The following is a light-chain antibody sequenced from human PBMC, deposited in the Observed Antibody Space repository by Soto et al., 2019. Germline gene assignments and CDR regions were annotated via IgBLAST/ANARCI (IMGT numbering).Light chain of an antibody. J-gene: IGKJ5*01. CDR1: QSVSTY. CDR2: DAS. V-gene: IGKV3-20*01. CDR3: QQYGISVII. Sequence: EFVLTHSPATLSLSPGERATLSCRASQSVSTYLAWYQQQPGQAPRLLIYDASSRVTGIPDRFSGSGSGTDFTLTISRLEPEDFAVFYCQQYGISVIIFGQGARLEVK.